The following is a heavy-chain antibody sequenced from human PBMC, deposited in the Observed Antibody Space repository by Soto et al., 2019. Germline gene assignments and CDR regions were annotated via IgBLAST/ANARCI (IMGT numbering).Heavy chain of an antibody. CDR3: ASPNELRYFDWLN. D-gene: IGHD3-9*01. CDR2: IYYSGST. V-gene: IGHV4-39*01. CDR1: GGSISSSSYY. J-gene: IGHJ4*02. Sequence: ETLSLTCTVSGGSISSSSYYWGWIRQPPGKGLEWIGSIYYSGSTYYNPSLKSRVTISVDTSKNQFSLKLSSVTAADTAVYYCASPNELRYFDWLNWGQGTLVTVSS.